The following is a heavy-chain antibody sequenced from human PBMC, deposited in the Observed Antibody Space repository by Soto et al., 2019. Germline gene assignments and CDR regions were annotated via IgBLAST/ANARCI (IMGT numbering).Heavy chain of an antibody. CDR1: GYTLTELS. CDR2: FDPEDGET. CDR3: ATGPHIITSLDY. J-gene: IGHJ4*02. D-gene: IGHD3-22*01. Sequence: ASVKVSCKVSGYTLTELSTHWVRQAPGKGLEWMGGFDPEDGETIYAQKFQGRVTMTEDTSTDTAYMELSSLRSEDTAVYYCATGPHIITSLDYWGQGTLVTVSS. V-gene: IGHV1-24*01.